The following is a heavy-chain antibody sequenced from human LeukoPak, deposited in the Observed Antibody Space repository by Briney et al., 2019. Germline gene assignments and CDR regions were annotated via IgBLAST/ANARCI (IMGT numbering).Heavy chain of an antibody. J-gene: IGHJ6*04. CDR2: INHNGNVN. D-gene: IGHD3-16*01. V-gene: IGHV3-7*03. CDR3: GRGGGLGV. CDR1: GFTFSSYW. Sequence: GGSLRLSCAASGFTFSSYWMNWARQAPGKGLEWVASINHNGNVNYYVDSVKGRFTISRDNAKNSLYLQMSNLRAEDTAVYFCGRGGGLGVWGKGARVTFSS.